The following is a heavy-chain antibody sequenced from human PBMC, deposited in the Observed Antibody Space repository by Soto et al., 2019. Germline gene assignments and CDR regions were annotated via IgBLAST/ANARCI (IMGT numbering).Heavy chain of an antibody. D-gene: IGHD3-10*01. CDR3: TRKGDGSSGSYYNPAYYYYGMDV. CDR1: GFTFSSYE. CDR2: ISSSGSTI. V-gene: IGHV3-48*03. J-gene: IGHJ6*02. Sequence: GGSLRLSCAASGFTFSSYEMNWVRQVPGKGLEWVSYISSSGSTIYYADSVKGRFTISRDNAKNSLYLQMNSLRAEDTAVYYCTRKGDGSSGSYYNPAYYYYGMDVWGQGTTVTVSS.